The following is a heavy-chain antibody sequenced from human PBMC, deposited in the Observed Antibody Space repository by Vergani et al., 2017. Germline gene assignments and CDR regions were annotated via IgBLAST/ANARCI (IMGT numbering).Heavy chain of an antibody. V-gene: IGHV1-69*01. CDR1: GGTFSSYA. CDR2: IIPIFGTA. Sequence: QVQLVQSGAEVKKPGSSVKVSCKASGGTFSSYAISWVRKAPGQGLEWMGGIIPIFGTANYAQKFQGRVTMTADESTSTAYMELSSLRSEDTAVYYCARERVGAAYFEYWGQGTLVTVSS. D-gene: IGHD2-15*01. J-gene: IGHJ4*02. CDR3: ARERVGAAYFEY.